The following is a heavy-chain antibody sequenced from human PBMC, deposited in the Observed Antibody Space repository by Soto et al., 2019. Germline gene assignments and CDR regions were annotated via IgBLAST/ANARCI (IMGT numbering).Heavy chain of an antibody. Sequence: SVKVSCKASGFTFTSSAVQWVGQARGQRLEGIGWIVVGSGNTNYAQKFQERVTITREMSTSTAYMELSSLRSEDTAVYYCAERSPYYYGMDVWGQGTTVTVSS. CDR1: GFTFTSSA. J-gene: IGHJ6*02. CDR2: IVVGSGNT. V-gene: IGHV1-58*01. CDR3: AERSPYYYGMDV.